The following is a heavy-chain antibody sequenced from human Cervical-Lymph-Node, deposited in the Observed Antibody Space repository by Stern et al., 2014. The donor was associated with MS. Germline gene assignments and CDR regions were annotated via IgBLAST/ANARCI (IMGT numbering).Heavy chain of an antibody. J-gene: IGHJ4*02. V-gene: IGHV3-33*01. CDR1: GFSFSRYA. CDR3: ASAYSSSHYYFDY. Sequence: VQLEESGGGVVQPGRSLRLSCAASGFSFSRYAMHWVRQATGKGLEWVALIWYDGSNPYYADSGTGRFTISRDNFKNTLYLQMNSLRAEDTAVYYCASAYSSSHYYFDYWGQGTLVTVSS. CDR2: IWYDGSNP. D-gene: IGHD6-13*01.